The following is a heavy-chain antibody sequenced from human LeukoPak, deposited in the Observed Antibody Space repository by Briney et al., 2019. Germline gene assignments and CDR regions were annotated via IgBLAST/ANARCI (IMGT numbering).Heavy chain of an antibody. Sequence: PGGSLRLSCAASGFTFSIYAMSWVRQAPGKGLEWVSAISGSGGSTYYADSVKGRFTISRDNSKNTLYLQMNSLRAEDTAVYYCANARGYCSSTSCYRSSWGQGTLVTVSS. J-gene: IGHJ4*02. CDR2: ISGSGGST. CDR1: GFTFSIYA. D-gene: IGHD2-2*01. CDR3: ANARGYCSSTSCYRSS. V-gene: IGHV3-23*01.